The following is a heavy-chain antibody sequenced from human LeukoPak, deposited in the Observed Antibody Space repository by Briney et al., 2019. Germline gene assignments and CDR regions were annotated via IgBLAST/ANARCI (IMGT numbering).Heavy chain of an antibody. CDR1: GFTFNKYW. CDR2: IKEDGTEK. Sequence: GESLRLSCAASGFTFNKYWMTWVRQAPGKGLEWVANIKEDGTEKYYVDPVKGRFTISRDNAKKSLYLEMNSLRAEDTAVYYCARDVEITLGTDCWGQGTLVTVSS. D-gene: IGHD3-16*01. J-gene: IGHJ4*02. V-gene: IGHV3-7*01. CDR3: ARDVEITLGTDC.